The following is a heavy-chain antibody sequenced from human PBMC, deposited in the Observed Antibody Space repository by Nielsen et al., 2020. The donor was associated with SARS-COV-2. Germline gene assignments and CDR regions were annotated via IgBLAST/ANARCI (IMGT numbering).Heavy chain of an antibody. CDR2: IYPGDSDT. D-gene: IGHD3-10*01. Sequence: GGSLRLSCKGSGYSFTSYWIGWVRQMPGKGLEWMGIIYPGDSDTRYSPSFQGQVTISADKSISTAYLQWSSLKASDTAMYYCARQHYYGSGRDYYYGMDVWGQGTTVTVSS. CDR1: GYSFTSYW. J-gene: IGHJ6*02. CDR3: ARQHYYGSGRDYYYGMDV. V-gene: IGHV5-51*01.